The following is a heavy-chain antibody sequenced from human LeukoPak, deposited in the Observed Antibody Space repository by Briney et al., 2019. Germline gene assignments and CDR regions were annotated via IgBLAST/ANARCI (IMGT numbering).Heavy chain of an antibody. J-gene: IGHJ4*02. CDR2: TCDSANT. CDR3: ASHPDILTGYYYFDY. CDR1: GGSFSNYC. D-gene: IGHD3-9*01. V-gene: IGHV4-59*01. Sequence: SETLSLTXTVSGGSFSNYCWNWMRQSPGRGLEWIGYTCDSANTYDNPSPKNPVTISVDTSENQLSLKLSSVTAADTAVYYCASHPDILTGYYYFDYWGQGTLVTVSS.